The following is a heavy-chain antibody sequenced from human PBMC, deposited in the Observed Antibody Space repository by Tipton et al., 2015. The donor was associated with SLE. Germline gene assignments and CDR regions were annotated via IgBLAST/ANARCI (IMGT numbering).Heavy chain of an antibody. V-gene: IGHV3-53*05. D-gene: IGHD3-9*01. J-gene: IGHJ1*01. Sequence: SLRLSCAASAFTVSNTYMTWVRQTPGEGLEWVSAVFSDGVTSYADSVKGQSSISRDNSQGTLYLQVNNLRAEDTAVYLCAAPLTGLHDWGQGTQVTVSS. CDR3: AAPLTGLHD. CDR2: VFSDGVT. CDR1: AFTVSNTY.